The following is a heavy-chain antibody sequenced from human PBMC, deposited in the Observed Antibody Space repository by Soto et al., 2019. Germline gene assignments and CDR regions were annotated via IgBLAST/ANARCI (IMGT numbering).Heavy chain of an antibody. Sequence: PSETLSLTCTVSGGSISSSSYYWGWIRQPPGKGLEWIGSIYYSGSTYYNPSLKSRVTISVDTSKNQFSLKLSSVTAADTAVYYCARPYSPYYYYMDVWGKGTTVTVSS. CDR3: ARPYSPYYYYMDV. CDR2: IYYSGST. D-gene: IGHD1-26*01. CDR1: GGSISSSSYY. V-gene: IGHV4-39*01. J-gene: IGHJ6*03.